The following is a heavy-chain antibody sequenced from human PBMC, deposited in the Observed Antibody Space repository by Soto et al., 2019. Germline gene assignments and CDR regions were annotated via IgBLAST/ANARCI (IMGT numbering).Heavy chain of an antibody. CDR1: GFTFSSYS. CDR3: ASGIVVVPAANVPYYYGMDV. J-gene: IGHJ6*02. CDR2: ISSSSSYI. Sequence: GGSLRLSCAASGFTFSSYSMNWVRQAPGKGLEWVSSISSSSSYIYYADSVKGRFTISRDNAKNSLYLQMNSLRAEDTAVYYCASGIVVVPAANVPYYYGMDVWGQGTTVTVSS. V-gene: IGHV3-21*01. D-gene: IGHD2-2*01.